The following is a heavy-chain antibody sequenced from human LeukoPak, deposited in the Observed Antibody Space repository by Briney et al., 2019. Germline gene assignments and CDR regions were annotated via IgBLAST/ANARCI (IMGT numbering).Heavy chain of an antibody. D-gene: IGHD2-2*01. V-gene: IGHV3-30-3*01. CDR3: ARDSGSPSAGNYFDY. CDR2: ISYDGSNK. J-gene: IGHJ4*02. Sequence: PGRSLRLSCAASGFTFSSYAMHWVRQAPGKGLEWVAVISYDGSNKYYADSVKGRFTISRDNSKNTLYLQMNSLRAEDTAVYYCARDSGSPSAGNYFDYWGQGTLVTVSS. CDR1: GFTFSSYA.